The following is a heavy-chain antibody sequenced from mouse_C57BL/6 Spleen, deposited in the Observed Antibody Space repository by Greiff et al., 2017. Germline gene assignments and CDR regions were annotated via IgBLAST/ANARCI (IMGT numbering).Heavy chain of an antibody. CDR3: ARNSYRENYYAMDY. Sequence: VQLKESGPGLVQPSQSLSITCTVSGFSLTSYGVHWVRQSPGKGLEWLGVIWSGGSTDYNAAFISRLSISKDNSKSQVFFKMNSLQADDTAIYYCARNSYRENYYAMDYWGQGTSVTVSS. D-gene: IGHD2-14*01. V-gene: IGHV2-2*01. J-gene: IGHJ4*01. CDR1: GFSLTSYG. CDR2: IWSGGST.